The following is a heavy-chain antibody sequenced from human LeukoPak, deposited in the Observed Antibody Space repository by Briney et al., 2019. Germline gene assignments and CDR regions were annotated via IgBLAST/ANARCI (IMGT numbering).Heavy chain of an antibody. CDR1: GYTFTSYY. J-gene: IGHJ4*02. D-gene: IGHD3-10*01. CDR3: AGGATYYYGSGSYYGGDY. CDR2: IIPIFGTA. Sequence: SVKVSCKASGYTFTSYYMHWVRQAPGQGLEWMGGIIPIFGTANYAQKFQGRVTITADESTSTAYMELSSLRSEDTAVYYCAGGATYYYGSGSYYGGDYWGQGTLVTVSS. V-gene: IGHV1-69*13.